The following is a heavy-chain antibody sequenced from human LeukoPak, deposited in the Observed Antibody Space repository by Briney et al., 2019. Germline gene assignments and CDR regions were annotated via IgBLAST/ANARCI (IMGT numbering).Heavy chain of an antibody. CDR3: ARRKDVVVVPGTMGYYLDV. Sequence: GSLRLSCAASGFTFSSYAMSWVRQAPGMGLEWVSSISDSSYYIYYADSVRGRFTVSRDNAKNSLNLQMNGLRAEDTAVYYCARRKDVVVVPGTMGYYLDVWGKGTTVTVSS. D-gene: IGHD2-2*01. CDR2: ISDSSYYI. V-gene: IGHV3-21*01. J-gene: IGHJ6*03. CDR1: GFTFSSYA.